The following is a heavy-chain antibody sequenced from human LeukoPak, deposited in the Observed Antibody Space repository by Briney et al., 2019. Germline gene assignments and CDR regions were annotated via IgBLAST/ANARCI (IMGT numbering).Heavy chain of an antibody. CDR2: INHSGST. D-gene: IGHD3-10*01. CDR3: ARIYYYGSGSYYRPLSVGY. Sequence: SETLSLTCAVYGGSFSGYYWSWIRQPPGKGLEWIGEINHSGSTNYNPSLKSRVTISVDTSKNQFSLKLSSVTAADTAVYYCARIYYYGSGSYYRPLSVGYWGQGTLVTVSS. J-gene: IGHJ4*02. V-gene: IGHV4-34*01. CDR1: GGSFSGYY.